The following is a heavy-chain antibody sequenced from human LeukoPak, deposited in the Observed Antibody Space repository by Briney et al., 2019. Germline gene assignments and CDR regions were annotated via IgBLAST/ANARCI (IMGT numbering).Heavy chain of an antibody. CDR2: ISSSSSYI. Sequence: PGGALRLSCAASGFAVSSDRMNWVCQAPGNGLEWISSISSSSSYIYYADSVKGRFTISRDNAKNSLYLQMNSLRAEDTAVYYCARTGGSTRPWFDHWGQGTLVTVPS. J-gene: IGHJ5*02. D-gene: IGHD2-2*01. CDR1: GFAVSSDR. CDR3: ARTGGSTRPWFDH. V-gene: IGHV3-21*01.